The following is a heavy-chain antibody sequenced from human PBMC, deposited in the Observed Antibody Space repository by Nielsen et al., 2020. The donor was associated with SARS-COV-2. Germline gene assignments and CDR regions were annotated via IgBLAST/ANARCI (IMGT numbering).Heavy chain of an antibody. CDR2: INPSGGST. CDR3: ARVQHNTLLNWFDP. J-gene: IGHJ5*02. D-gene: IGHD2/OR15-2a*01. V-gene: IGHV1-46*01. Sequence: GESLKISCKASGYTFTSYYMHWVRQAPGQGLEWMGIINPSGGSTSYAQNFQGRVTMTRDTSISTAYMELSSLRSEDTAVYYCARVQHNTLLNWFDPWGQGTLVTVSS. CDR1: GYTFTSYY.